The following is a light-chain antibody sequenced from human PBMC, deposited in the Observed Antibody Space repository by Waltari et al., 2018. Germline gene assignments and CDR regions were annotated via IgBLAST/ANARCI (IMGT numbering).Light chain of an antibody. CDR3: SSYTRSSTLV. V-gene: IGLV2-14*03. CDR1: NSDVGIYNY. Sequence: QSALTPPASVSGSPGQSITISCTGTNSDVGIYNYVSWYQLHPGKAPKLLISDVNRRPSGISDRFSGSKSGSTASLTISGLQAEDEAEYYCSSYTRSSTLVFGGGTKVTVL. CDR2: DVN. J-gene: IGLJ2*01.